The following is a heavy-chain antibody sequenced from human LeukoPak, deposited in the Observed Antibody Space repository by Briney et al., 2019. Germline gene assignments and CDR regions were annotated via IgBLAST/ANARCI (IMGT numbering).Heavy chain of an antibody. V-gene: IGHV4-59*01. CDR3: ARVRELTLDY. D-gene: IGHD1-26*01. J-gene: IGHJ4*02. CDR1: GGSISSYY. Sequence: SETLSLTCTVSGGSISSYYWSWIRQPPGKGLEWIGYIYYSGSTNYNPSLKSRVTISVDTSKNQFSLKLSSVTAADTAVYYCARVRELTLDYWGQGTLVTVSS. CDR2: IYYSGST.